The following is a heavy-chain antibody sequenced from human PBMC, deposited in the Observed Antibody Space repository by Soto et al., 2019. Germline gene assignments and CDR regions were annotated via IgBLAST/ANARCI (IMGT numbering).Heavy chain of an antibody. CDR2: IDPSDSYT. Sequence: GESLKISCKGSGYSFTSYWISWVRQMPGKGLEWMGRIDPSDSYTNYSPSFQGHVTISADKSISTAYLQWSSLKASDTAMYYCARHRRYCSGGSCCQFGMDVWGQGTTVTSP. CDR1: GYSFTSYW. V-gene: IGHV5-10-1*01. J-gene: IGHJ6*02. D-gene: IGHD2-15*01. CDR3: ARHRRYCSGGSCCQFGMDV.